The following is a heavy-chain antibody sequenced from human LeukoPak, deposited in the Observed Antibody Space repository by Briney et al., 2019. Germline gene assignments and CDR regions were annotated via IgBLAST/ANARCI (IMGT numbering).Heavy chain of an antibody. CDR2: IFYTGST. J-gene: IGHJ4*02. CDR3: ARESGSYEAYFDY. D-gene: IGHD1-26*01. CDR1: GGSVSSESFY. V-gene: IGHV4-61*01. Sequence: SETPSLTCTVSGGSVSSESFYWSWIRQPPGKGLEWIGYIFYTGSTNFNPSLKSRVAISVDTSKNQFSLKLSSVTAADTAVYYCARESGSYEAYFDYWGQGTLVTVSS.